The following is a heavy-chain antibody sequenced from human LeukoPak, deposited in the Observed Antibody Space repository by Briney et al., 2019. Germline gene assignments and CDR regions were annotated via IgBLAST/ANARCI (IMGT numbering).Heavy chain of an antibody. Sequence: SETLSLTCAVYGGSFSGYYWSWIRQPPGEGLEWVGEINHSGSTNYNPSLKSRVTISVDTSKNQFSLKLSSVTAADTAVYYCARCDRKQQLANYYYYGMDVWGQGTTVTVSS. D-gene: IGHD6-13*01. CDR1: GGSFSGYY. CDR3: ARCDRKQQLANYYYYGMDV. J-gene: IGHJ6*02. CDR2: INHSGST. V-gene: IGHV4-34*01.